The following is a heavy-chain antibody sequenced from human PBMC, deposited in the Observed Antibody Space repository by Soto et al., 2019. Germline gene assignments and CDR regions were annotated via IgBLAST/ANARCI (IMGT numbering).Heavy chain of an antibody. V-gene: IGHV3-21*01. Sequence: PGGSLRLSCVASGFTLSNYNMNWVRLAPGKGLEWVSHISGSSVYIHYAGSVKGRFTISRDNAKNSVYLQMDSLRAEDTAVYYCAREGALKPFSSWGQGALVTVSS. CDR2: ISGSSVYI. CDR1: GFTLSNYN. J-gene: IGHJ5*02. CDR3: AREGALKPFSS.